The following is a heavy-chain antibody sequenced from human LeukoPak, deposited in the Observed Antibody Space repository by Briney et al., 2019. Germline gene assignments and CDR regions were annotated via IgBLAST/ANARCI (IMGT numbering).Heavy chain of an antibody. CDR1: GFTFSSYG. Sequence: GRSLRLSCAASGFTFSSYGMHWVRQAPGKGLEWVAVIWYGGSNKYYADSVKGRFTISRDNSKNTLYLQMNSLRAEDTAVYYCARAGAVPYNWFDPWGQGTLVTVSS. CDR3: ARAGAVPYNWFDP. J-gene: IGHJ5*02. V-gene: IGHV3-33*08. D-gene: IGHD2-2*01. CDR2: IWYGGSNK.